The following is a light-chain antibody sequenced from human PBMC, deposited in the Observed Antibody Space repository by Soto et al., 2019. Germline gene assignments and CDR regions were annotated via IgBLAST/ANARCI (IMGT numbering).Light chain of an antibody. CDR2: EVS. J-gene: IGLJ1*01. Sequence: QSVLTQPASVSGSPGQSITISCTGTSSDVGGYNYVSWYQQHPGKAPKLIIYEVSNRPTGVSNRFSGSKSGHTASLTISGLQSEDEADYYCSSYSSSATLYVFGTGTKLTVL. CDR3: SSYSSSATLYV. V-gene: IGLV2-14*01. CDR1: SSDVGGYNY.